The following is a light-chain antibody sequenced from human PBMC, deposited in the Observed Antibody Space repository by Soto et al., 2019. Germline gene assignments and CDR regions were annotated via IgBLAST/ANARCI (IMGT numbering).Light chain of an antibody. CDR2: MGS. J-gene: IGKJ1*01. Sequence: TQSPESLSLSLGETATITCKSSQSVLSGYKNRNSLGWYLQKPGQSPQLLIYMGSKRASGVPDRFSGSGSGIYFTLKISRVEAEDAGVYYCMQALQTPRTFGQGTKVDIK. CDR1: QSVLSGYKNRNS. CDR3: MQALQTPRT. V-gene: IGKV2-28*01.